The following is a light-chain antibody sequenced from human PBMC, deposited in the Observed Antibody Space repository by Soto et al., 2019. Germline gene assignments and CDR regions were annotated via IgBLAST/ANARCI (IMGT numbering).Light chain of an antibody. V-gene: IGLV2-14*01. CDR3: CSYTSSVTYV. CDR1: SSDVGGYNY. J-gene: IGLJ1*01. CDR2: EVT. Sequence: QSALTQPASVSGSPGQSITISCTGTSSDVGGYNYVSWYQQHPGKAPKLMIYEVTNRPSGVSNRFSGPKSGNTASLTISGLQAEDEADYYCCSYTSSVTYVFGTGTKLTVL.